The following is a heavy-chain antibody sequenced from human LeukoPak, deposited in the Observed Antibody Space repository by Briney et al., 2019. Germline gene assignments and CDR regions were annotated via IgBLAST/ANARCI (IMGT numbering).Heavy chain of an antibody. D-gene: IGHD4-17*01. CDR2: FYPEDGET. J-gene: IGHJ3*02. CDR1: VYTLTELS. Sequence: ASVKVSCKVSVYTLTELSMHWVRQAPGKGLEWMGGFYPEDGETIYAQKFQGRVTMTEDTSTDTAYMELSSLRSEDTAVYYCATGRDDYGDYLAFDIWGQGTMVTVSS. CDR3: ATGRDDYGDYLAFDI. V-gene: IGHV1-24*01.